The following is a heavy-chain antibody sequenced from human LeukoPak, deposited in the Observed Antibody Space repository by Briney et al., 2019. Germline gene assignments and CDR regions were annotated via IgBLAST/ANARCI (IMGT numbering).Heavy chain of an antibody. Sequence: GGSLRLSCAASGFTFSSYSMNWVRQNPGKGLEWVSSISSSSSYIYYADSVKGRFTISRDNAKNSLYLQMNSLRAEDTAVYYCARTRAAAGTLDAFDIWGQGTMVTVSS. CDR1: GFTFSSYS. J-gene: IGHJ3*02. CDR3: ARTRAAAGTLDAFDI. D-gene: IGHD6-13*01. V-gene: IGHV3-21*01. CDR2: ISSSSSYI.